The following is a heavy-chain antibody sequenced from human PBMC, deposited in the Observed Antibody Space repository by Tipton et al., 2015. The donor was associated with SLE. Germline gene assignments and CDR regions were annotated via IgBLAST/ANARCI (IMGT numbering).Heavy chain of an antibody. Sequence: TLSLTCSVSGGSIGICDYSWGWVRQPPGKGLEWIGNVYYSGTNYYNPSLKGRVSMSVDTSRNQFSLKLSSVTAADTAVYYCVRGGYYDFWSGPDFWGQGTLVTVSS. D-gene: IGHD3-3*01. CDR3: VRGGYYDFWSGPDF. CDR2: VYYSGTN. J-gene: IGHJ4*02. CDR1: GGSIGICDYS. V-gene: IGHV4-39*01.